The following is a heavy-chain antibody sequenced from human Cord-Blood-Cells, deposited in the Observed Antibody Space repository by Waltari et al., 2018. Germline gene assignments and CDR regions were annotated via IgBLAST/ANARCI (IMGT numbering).Heavy chain of an antibody. CDR1: GLPVSSYA. D-gene: IGHD3-16*01. CDR2: ISYDGSNK. V-gene: IGHV3-30-3*01. J-gene: IGHJ4*02. CDR3: ARDSTLGY. Sequence: QVQLVESGGGVVQPGRSLRLSCAASGLPVSSYAMHWVRQAPGKGLEWVAVISYDGSNKYYADSVKGRFTISRDNSKNTLYLQMNSLRAEDTAVYYCARDSTLGYWGQGTLVTVSS.